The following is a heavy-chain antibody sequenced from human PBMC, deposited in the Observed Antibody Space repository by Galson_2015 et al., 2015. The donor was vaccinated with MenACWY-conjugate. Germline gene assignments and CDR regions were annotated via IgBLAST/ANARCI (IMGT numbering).Heavy chain of an antibody. Sequence: SLRLSCAASGFTVSSNYMSWVRQAPGKGLEWVSVIYSGGSTYYADSVKGRFTISRDNSKNTLYLQMNSLRAEDTAVYYCARGSVRGEHYYYYYGMDVWGQGTTVTVSS. CDR1: GFTVSSNY. V-gene: IGHV3-53*01. D-gene: IGHD3-10*01. J-gene: IGHJ6*02. CDR2: IYSGGST. CDR3: ARGSVRGEHYYYYYGMDV.